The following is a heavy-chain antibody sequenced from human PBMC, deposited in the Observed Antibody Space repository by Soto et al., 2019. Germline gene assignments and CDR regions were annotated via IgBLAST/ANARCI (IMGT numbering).Heavy chain of an antibody. CDR3: ARGNTWDNFYHAMDV. V-gene: IGHV3-66*01. D-gene: IGHD1-20*01. CDR1: EFIVSSIY. Sequence: GGSLRLSCAASEFIVSSIYMSWVRRAPGKGLEWVSVIYGGGSTYYADSVKGRFTIPRDNSKNTLYLQMNSLSAEDTAVYYCARGNTWDNFYHAMDVWGQGTTVTVSS. J-gene: IGHJ6*02. CDR2: IYGGGST.